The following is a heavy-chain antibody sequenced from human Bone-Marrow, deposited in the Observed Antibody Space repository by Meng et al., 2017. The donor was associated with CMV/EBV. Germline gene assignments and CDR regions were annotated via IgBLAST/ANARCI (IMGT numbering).Heavy chain of an antibody. V-gene: IGHV1-18*04. CDR3: AIDRRMIATRPRDHSNGMDV. D-gene: IGHD6-6*01. Sequence: ASVKVSCKASGYTFTGYYMHWARQAPGQGLEWMAWISPYNDNTNYAQRLQGRVTLTTDTSTRTAYMELRSLRSDDTAVYFCAIDRRMIATRPRDHSNGMDVWGQGTTVTFSS. CDR1: GYTFTGYY. CDR2: ISPYNDNT. J-gene: IGHJ6*02.